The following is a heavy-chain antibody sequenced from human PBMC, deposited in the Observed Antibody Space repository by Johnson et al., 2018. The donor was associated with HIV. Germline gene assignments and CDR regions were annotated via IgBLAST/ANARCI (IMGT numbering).Heavy chain of an antibody. D-gene: IGHD6-13*01. CDR1: GFTVSSNS. J-gene: IGHJ3*02. Sequence: VQLVESGGGLIQTGGSLRLSCAASGFTVSSNSMSWVRQAPGKGPEWVSVIYSGGSTSYADSVQGRFTISRDSSKNTLYLDMITLRAEDTAVYYCSRDRTGLVIAAAGHDAFDIWGQGTMVTVSS. V-gene: IGHV3-53*01. CDR2: IYSGGST. CDR3: SRDRTGLVIAAAGHDAFDI.